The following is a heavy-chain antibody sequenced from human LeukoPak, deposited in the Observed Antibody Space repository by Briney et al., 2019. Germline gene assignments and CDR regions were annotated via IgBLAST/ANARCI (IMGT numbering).Heavy chain of an antibody. Sequence: PSETLSLTCAVYGGSFSGYYWSWIRQPPGKGLEWIGEINHSGSTNYNPSLKRRVTISVDTSKNQFSLKLSSVTAADTAVYYCARWSSYSRGYYYYYMDVWGKGTTVTVSS. D-gene: IGHD1-26*01. CDR3: ARWSSYSRGYYYYYMDV. V-gene: IGHV4-34*01. CDR2: INHSGST. J-gene: IGHJ6*03. CDR1: GGSFSGYY.